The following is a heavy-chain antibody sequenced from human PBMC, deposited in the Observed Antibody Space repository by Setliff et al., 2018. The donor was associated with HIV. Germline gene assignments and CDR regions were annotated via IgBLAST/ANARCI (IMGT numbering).Heavy chain of an antibody. D-gene: IGHD3-3*01. Sequence: SVKVSCKASGGTFSSYVISWVRQAPGQGPEWMGGIIPMYGVANYAQKFQGRVTMTSNTSINTAYMELSSLRSEDTAVYYCARVGSYYNFWSGSPYYYGMDVWGQGTTVTVSS. CDR3: ARVGSYYNFWSGSPYYYGMDV. CDR1: GGTFSSYV. CDR2: IIPMYGVA. V-gene: IGHV1-69*10. J-gene: IGHJ6*02.